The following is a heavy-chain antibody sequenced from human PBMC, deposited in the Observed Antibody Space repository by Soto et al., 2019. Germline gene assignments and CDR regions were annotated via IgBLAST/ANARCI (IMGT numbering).Heavy chain of an antibody. V-gene: IGHV3-21*01. Sequence: AGGSLRLSCAASGFTFSNYGMNWVRQAPGKGLEWVSSISSSSTYIYYADSVKGRLTISRDNAKNSLYLQMNNLRAADTAVYYCARGYSGGWSRGGYFDYWGQGILVTVSS. CDR2: ISSSSTYI. CDR3: ARGYSGGWSRGGYFDY. J-gene: IGHJ4*02. D-gene: IGHD6-19*01. CDR1: GFTFSNYG.